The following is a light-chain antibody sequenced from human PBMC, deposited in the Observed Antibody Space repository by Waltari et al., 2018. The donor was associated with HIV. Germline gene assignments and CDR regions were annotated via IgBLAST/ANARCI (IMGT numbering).Light chain of an antibody. J-gene: IGLJ3*02. CDR2: DVS. V-gene: IGLV2-14*03. Sequence: CTGTSSDVGGYNYVSWYQQHPGKAPKLMIYDVSNRPSGVSNRFSGSKSGNTASLTISGLQAEDEADYYCSSYRSSSTWVFGGGTKLTVL. CDR1: SSDVGGYNY. CDR3: SSYRSSSTWV.